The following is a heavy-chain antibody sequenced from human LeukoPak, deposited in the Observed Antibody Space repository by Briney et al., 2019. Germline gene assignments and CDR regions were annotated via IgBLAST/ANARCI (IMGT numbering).Heavy chain of an antibody. Sequence: ASVKVSCKASGYTFINYGISWVRQAPGQGLEWMGWINPNSGGTNYAQKFQGRVTMTRDTSISTAYMELSRLRSDDTAVYYCARDRKGWFDPWGQGTLVTVSS. CDR3: ARDRKGWFDP. V-gene: IGHV1-2*02. J-gene: IGHJ5*02. CDR1: GYTFINYG. CDR2: INPNSGGT.